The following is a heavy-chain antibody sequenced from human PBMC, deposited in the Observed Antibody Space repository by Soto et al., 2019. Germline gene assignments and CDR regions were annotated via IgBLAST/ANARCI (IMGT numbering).Heavy chain of an antibody. CDR3: ARLVVVAPGANA. D-gene: IGHD2-21*01. V-gene: IGHV4-39*02. CDR2: IFYTGTT. Sequence: AWKRQPPGKGLEWVGGIFYTGTTYYSPSLKDRVTISVDTSKNSFSLNLTSVTATDPAVYFCARLVVVAPGANAWGQGTLVTVPS. J-gene: IGHJ5*02.